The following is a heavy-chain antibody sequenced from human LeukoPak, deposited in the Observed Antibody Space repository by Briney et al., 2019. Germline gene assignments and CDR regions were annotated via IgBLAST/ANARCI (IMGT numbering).Heavy chain of an antibody. J-gene: IGHJ4*02. Sequence: GGSLRLSCAASGFTFSSYWMHWVRQAPGKGLVWVSRINSDGSSTTYADSVKGRFSISRDNSKNTLYLQMNSLRAEDTAVYYCAKEVPTAVLAFDYWGQGTLVTVSS. CDR1: GFTFSSYW. V-gene: IGHV3-74*01. CDR2: INSDGSST. D-gene: IGHD2-2*01. CDR3: AKEVPTAVLAFDY.